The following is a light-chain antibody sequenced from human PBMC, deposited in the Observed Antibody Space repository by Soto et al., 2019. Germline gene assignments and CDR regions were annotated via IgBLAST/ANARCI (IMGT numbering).Light chain of an antibody. V-gene: IGLV7-43*01. CDR1: TGAVTSDYS. CDR2: TTT. CDR3: LLYYGGAYV. Sequence: QTVVTQEPSLTVSPGGTVTLTCASSTGAVTSDYSPNWFQQKPGQVPRPLIHTTTNKHSWTPARFSGSLLGGKAALTLSGVQPEDEAEYYCLLYYGGAYVFGTGTKLTVL. J-gene: IGLJ1*01.